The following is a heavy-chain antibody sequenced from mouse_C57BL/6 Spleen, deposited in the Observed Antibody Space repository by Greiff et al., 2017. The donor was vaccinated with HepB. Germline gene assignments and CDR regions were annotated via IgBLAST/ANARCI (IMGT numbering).Heavy chain of an antibody. Sequence: VQLQQPGAELVKPGASVKLSCKASGYTFTSYWMQWVKQRPGQGLEWIGEIDPSDSYTNYNQKFKGKATLTVDTSSSTAYMQLSSLTSEDSAVYYCARPLTGTKDWFADWGQGTLVTVSA. CDR3: ARPLTGTKDWFAD. V-gene: IGHV1-50*01. CDR1: GYTFTSYW. CDR2: IDPSDSYT. D-gene: IGHD4-1*01. J-gene: IGHJ3*01.